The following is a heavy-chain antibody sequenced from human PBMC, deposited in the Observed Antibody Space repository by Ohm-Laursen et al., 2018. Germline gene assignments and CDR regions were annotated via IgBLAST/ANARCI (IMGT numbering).Heavy chain of an antibody. J-gene: IGHJ5*02. V-gene: IGHV4-61*01. Sequence: GTLSLTCIVSGDSVSSGRYYWTWIRQSPGKGLEWIARIYHSGRTDYNPSLRSRVTISLDKSKNQFSLRLSSVTAADTAVYYCARAVIGHIAWFDPWGQGTLVTVSS. CDR2: IYHSGRT. D-gene: IGHD2-21*01. CDR3: ARAVIGHIAWFDP. CDR1: GDSVSSGRYY.